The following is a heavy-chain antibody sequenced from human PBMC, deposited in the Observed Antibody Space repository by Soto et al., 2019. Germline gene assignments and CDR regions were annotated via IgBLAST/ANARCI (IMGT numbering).Heavy chain of an antibody. CDR2: IYTSGST. CDR3: ARGRSYGFNS. D-gene: IGHD5-18*01. Sequence: QLPAIDFTGSGGSISRYSWSWIRQPAGKGLEWIGRIYTSGSTNYNPSLKSRVTMSVDTSKNQFSLKVTSVTAADTAMYYCARGRSYGFNSWGQGTLVIVSS. J-gene: IGHJ1*01. V-gene: IGHV4-4*07. CDR1: GGSISRYS.